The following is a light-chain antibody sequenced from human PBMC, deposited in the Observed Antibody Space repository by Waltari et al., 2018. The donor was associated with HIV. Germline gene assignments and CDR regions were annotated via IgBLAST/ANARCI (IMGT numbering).Light chain of an antibody. Sequence: QSALTQPASVSGSPGQSITLSCTGTTSDIGGFTYVSWYQQHPGKVPKLMIYDVSKRPSGVSNRFSGSKSGNTASLTISGLQADDEADYYCSSYAGSSTWLFGGGTKLTVL. CDR2: DVS. V-gene: IGLV2-23*02. CDR3: SSYAGSSTWL. J-gene: IGLJ3*02. CDR1: TSDIGGFTY.